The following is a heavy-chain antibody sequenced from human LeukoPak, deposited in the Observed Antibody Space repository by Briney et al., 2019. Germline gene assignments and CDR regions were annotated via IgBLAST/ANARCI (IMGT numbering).Heavy chain of an antibody. D-gene: IGHD5-12*01. Sequence: SVKVSCKVSGGTFSTYEINWVRQAPGQGLEWMGGLTPIFGTANYAQKFQGRVMITADESTSTGCMELSSLTSEDTAVYYCARPEVATTYFDFWGQGTLVTVSS. CDR3: ARPEVATTYFDF. J-gene: IGHJ4*02. CDR2: LTPIFGTA. V-gene: IGHV1-69*13. CDR1: GGTFSTYE.